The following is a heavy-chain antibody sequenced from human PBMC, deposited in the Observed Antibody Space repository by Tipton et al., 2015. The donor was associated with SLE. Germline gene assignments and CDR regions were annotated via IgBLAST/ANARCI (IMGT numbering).Heavy chain of an antibody. CDR1: GFTFRTYA. CDR2: TNESGKT. CDR3: ARGKISWAVFVVKNYFDS. J-gene: IGHJ4*02. D-gene: IGHD2-21*01. Sequence: LRLSCAASGFTFRTYAMAWVRQSPGKGLECIGETNESGKTNYNPALKSRATLSVDTSRNQFSLRLTSVTAADTAVYYCARGKISWAVFVVKNYFDSWGQGTLVTVSS. V-gene: IGHV4-34*01.